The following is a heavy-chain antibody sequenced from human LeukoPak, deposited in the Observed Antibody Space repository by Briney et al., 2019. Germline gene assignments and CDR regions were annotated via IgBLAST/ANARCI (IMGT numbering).Heavy chain of an antibody. V-gene: IGHV3-48*03. J-gene: IGHJ4*02. CDR2: ISSSGSTI. CDR1: GFTFSSYE. D-gene: IGHD6-13*01. Sequence: GGSLRLSCAASGFTFSSYEMNWVRQAPGKGLEWVSYISSSGSTIYYTDSVKGRFTISRDNAKNSLFLQMNSLRAEDTAVYYCARGRTSSWYFDYWGQGTLVTVSS. CDR3: ARGRTSSWYFDY.